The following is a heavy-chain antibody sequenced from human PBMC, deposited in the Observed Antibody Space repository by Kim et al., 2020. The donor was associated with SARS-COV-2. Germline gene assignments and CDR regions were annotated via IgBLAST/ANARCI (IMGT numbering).Heavy chain of an antibody. CDR3: ARVRNIDDTAVYYYYGMDV. V-gene: IGHV3-21*01. D-gene: IGHD3-22*01. Sequence: GGSLRLSCAASGFTFSSYAMNWVRQAPGKGLEWVSCISGSSSYTYYVDSVKGRFTISRDNSKNSLNLQMNSLRAEDTALYYCARVRNIDDTAVYYYYGMDVWGQGTTVTVSS. CDR2: ISGSSSYT. J-gene: IGHJ6*02. CDR1: GFTFSSYA.